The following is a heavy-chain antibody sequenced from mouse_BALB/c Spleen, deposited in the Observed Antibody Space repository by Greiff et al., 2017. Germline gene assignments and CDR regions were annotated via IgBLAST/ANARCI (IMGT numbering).Heavy chain of an antibody. CDR3: ARQTTGGSYCDY. Sequence: VQLQQSGPELVRPGVSVKISCKGSGYTFTDYAMHWVKQSHAQSLEWIGVISTYYGNTNYNQKFKGKATMTVDKSSSTAYMELARLTSEDSAIYYCARQTTGGSYCDYGGQGTTLTVSS. J-gene: IGHJ2*01. CDR1: GYTFTDYA. D-gene: IGHD2-12*01. V-gene: IGHV1-67*01. CDR2: ISTYYGNT.